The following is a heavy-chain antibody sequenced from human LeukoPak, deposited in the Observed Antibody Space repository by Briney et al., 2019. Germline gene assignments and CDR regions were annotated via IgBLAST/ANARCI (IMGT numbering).Heavy chain of an antibody. D-gene: IGHD3-10*01. Sequence: GGPLRLSCAASGFIFSNYAMTWARLTPGKGLEWVSVISGSGGTTYYADSVKGRFTISRDSSTNTLYLQLSSLRAEDTAIYYCARGGSVFAYFFDYWGQGTLVTVSS. CDR3: ARGGSVFAYFFDY. V-gene: IGHV3-23*01. CDR2: ISGSGGTT. CDR1: GFIFSNYA. J-gene: IGHJ4*02.